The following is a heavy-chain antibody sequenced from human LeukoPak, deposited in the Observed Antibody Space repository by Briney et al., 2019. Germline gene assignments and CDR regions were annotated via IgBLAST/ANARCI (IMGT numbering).Heavy chain of an antibody. Sequence: GESLKISCKGSGYSFTSYWIAWVRQMPGKGLEWMGIIYPGDSDTRYSPSFQGQVTISADKSISTAYLQWSSLKASDTAMYYCARDVGSGSWGHWFDPWGQGTLVTVSS. V-gene: IGHV5-51*01. CDR2: IYPGDSDT. J-gene: IGHJ5*02. CDR3: ARDVGSGSWGHWFDP. CDR1: GYSFTSYW. D-gene: IGHD1-26*01.